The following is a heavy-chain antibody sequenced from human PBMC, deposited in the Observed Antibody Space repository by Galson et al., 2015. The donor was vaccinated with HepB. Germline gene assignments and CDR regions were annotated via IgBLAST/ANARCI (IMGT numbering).Heavy chain of an antibody. CDR3: AREYSRRWSYYYYAMDV. CDR1: GFIFNNYA. CDR2: ISGSGGST. J-gene: IGHJ6*02. D-gene: IGHD6-13*01. Sequence: SLRLSCAASGFIFNNYAMSWVRQAPGKGLEWVSTISGSGGSTHYADSVKGRFTISRDNSKNTLYLQMNSLRADDTAVYYCAREYSRRWSYYYYAMDVWGQGTTVTVSS. V-gene: IGHV3-23*01.